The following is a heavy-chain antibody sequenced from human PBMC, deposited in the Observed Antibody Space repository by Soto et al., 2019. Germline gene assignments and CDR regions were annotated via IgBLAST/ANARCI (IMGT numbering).Heavy chain of an antibody. J-gene: IGHJ6*02. CDR2: IYTGGST. Sequence: EVQMVETGGGLSQPGGSLRLSCAVSGFIVSSKYMTWVRQAPGKGLEWVSGIYTGGSTHYADSARSRFTISRDSSKNTLYLQMNSLRAENASGYYYATYTGYGMDVWGQGTTVTVSS. D-gene: IGHD3-16*01. CDR1: GFIVSSKY. V-gene: IGHV3-53*02. CDR3: ATYTGYGMDV.